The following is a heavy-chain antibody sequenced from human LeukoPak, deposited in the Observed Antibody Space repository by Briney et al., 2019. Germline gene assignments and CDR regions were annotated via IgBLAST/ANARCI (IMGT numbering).Heavy chain of an antibody. D-gene: IGHD5-24*01. CDR3: AKLRWLQFAGWYFDY. CDR2: ISRRGNTI. V-gene: IGHV3-11*01. CDR1: GFTFSDYY. Sequence: GGSLRLSCAASGFTFSDYYMSWVRQAPGKGLEWLSYISRRGNTIYYADSVKGRFTISRDNSKNTLYLQMNSLRAEDTAVYYCAKLRWLQFAGWYFDYWGQGTLVTVSS. J-gene: IGHJ4*02.